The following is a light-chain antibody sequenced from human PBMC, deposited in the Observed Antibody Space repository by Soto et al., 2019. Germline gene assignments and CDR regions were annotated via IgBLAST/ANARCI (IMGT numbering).Light chain of an antibody. V-gene: IGKV3-15*01. CDR3: QQYSIWPRA. Sequence: EIVMTQSPATLSVSPGERATLSCRASQTVSSNVVWFQQKPGQALRLLIYGASTRATGIPARFSGSGSGTEFSLTISSLQSEDFAVYYCQQYSIWPRAFGPGTKVDFK. CDR1: QTVSSN. J-gene: IGKJ3*01. CDR2: GAS.